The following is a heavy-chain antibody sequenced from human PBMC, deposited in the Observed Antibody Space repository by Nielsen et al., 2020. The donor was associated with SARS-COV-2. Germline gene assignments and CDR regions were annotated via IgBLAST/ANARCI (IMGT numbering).Heavy chain of an antibody. Sequence: GESLKISCAASGFTFSGSAMHWVRQASGKGLEWVGRIRSKANSYATAYAASVKGRFTISRDDSKNTAYLQMNSLKTEDTAVYYCTSPDIVVVPAGGMDVWGQGTTVTVSS. J-gene: IGHJ6*02. CDR1: GFTFSGSA. CDR2: IRSKANSYAT. V-gene: IGHV3-73*01. D-gene: IGHD2-2*01. CDR3: TSPDIVVVPAGGMDV.